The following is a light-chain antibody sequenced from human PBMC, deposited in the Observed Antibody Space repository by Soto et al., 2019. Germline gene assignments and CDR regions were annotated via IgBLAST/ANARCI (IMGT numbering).Light chain of an antibody. CDR3: CSYAGSSTYV. J-gene: IGLJ1*01. CDR2: EDI. V-gene: IGLV2-23*01. Sequence: QSVLTQPASVSGSPGQSITISCTGTSSDVGSYNLVSWYQQHPGKAPKLMIYEDIKRPSGVSNRFSGSKSGNTASLTISGPQAEDEADYYCCSYAGSSTYVFGTGTKVTVL. CDR1: SSDVGSYNL.